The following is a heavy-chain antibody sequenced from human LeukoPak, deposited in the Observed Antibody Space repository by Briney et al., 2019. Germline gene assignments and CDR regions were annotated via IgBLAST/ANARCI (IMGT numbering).Heavy chain of an antibody. CDR1: GGTFSSYA. CDR2: IIPIFGTA. J-gene: IGHJ4*02. D-gene: IGHD3-22*01. CDR3: ARISGPVAHDSSGYAGYFDY. Sequence: SVKVSCKASGGTFSSYAISWVRQAPGQGLEWMGGIIPIFGTANYAQKFQGRVTITTDESTSTAYMELSSLRSEDTAVYYCARISGPVAHDSSGYAGYFDYWGQGTLVTVSS. V-gene: IGHV1-69*05.